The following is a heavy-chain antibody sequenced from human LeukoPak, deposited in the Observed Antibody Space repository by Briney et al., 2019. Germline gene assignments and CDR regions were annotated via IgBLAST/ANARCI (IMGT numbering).Heavy chain of an antibody. CDR3: ARPPGIAARIPFDY. Sequence: PSETLSLTCAVYGGSFSGYYWSWIRQLPGKGLEWIGEINHSGSTNYNPSHKSRVTISVDTSKNQFSLKLSSVTAADTAVYYCARPPGIAARIPFDYWGQGTLVTVSS. J-gene: IGHJ4*02. V-gene: IGHV4-34*01. D-gene: IGHD6-6*01. CDR1: GGSFSGYY. CDR2: INHSGST.